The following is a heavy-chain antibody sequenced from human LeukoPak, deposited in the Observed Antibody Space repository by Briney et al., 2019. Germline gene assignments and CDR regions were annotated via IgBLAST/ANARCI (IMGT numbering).Heavy chain of an antibody. CDR3: ARGRVYYGSGSPPPDY. J-gene: IGHJ4*02. V-gene: IGHV3-23*01. Sequence: AGGSLRLSCAASGFTFTSYAMSWVRQTPGKGLEWVSGISPSGGSTYYPDSVKGRFTISRDNSKNMVYLQMNSLRGEDTAVYYCARGRVYYGSGSPPPDYWGLGTLVTVSS. CDR1: GFTFTSYA. CDR2: ISPSGGST. D-gene: IGHD3-10*01.